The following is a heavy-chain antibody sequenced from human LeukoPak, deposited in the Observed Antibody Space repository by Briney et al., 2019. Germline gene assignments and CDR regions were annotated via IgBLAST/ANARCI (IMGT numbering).Heavy chain of an antibody. J-gene: IGHJ4*02. CDR1: SGSISTFY. CDR3: ARHGGSLGYFDN. D-gene: IGHD1-26*01. V-gene: IGHV4-59*08. CDR2: VYQSGTT. Sequence: SETLSLTCTVSSGSISTFYWSWIRQPPGKGLEWIGYVYQSGTTSYNPSLKRRVTISADTSKNQFSLRVTSVTAADMAVYYCARHGGSLGYFDNWGQGTLVTVSS.